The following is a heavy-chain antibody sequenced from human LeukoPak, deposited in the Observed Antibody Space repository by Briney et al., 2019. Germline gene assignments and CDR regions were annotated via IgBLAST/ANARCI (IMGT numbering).Heavy chain of an antibody. CDR3: AKDQNSGSGSYSNFDY. J-gene: IGHJ4*02. Sequence: GGSLRLSCAASGFTFSNYAMSWVRQAPGKGLEWVSGISGSGGSTYYADSVKGRFTISRDNSRNTLYLQMNNLRAEDTALYYCAKDQNSGSGSYSNFDYWGQGTLVTVSS. CDR2: ISGSGGST. CDR1: GFTFSNYA. D-gene: IGHD3-10*01. V-gene: IGHV3-23*01.